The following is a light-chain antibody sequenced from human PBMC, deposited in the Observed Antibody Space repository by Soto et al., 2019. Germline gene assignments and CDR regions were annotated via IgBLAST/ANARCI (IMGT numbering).Light chain of an antibody. CDR3: AAWDDSLNGSNWV. J-gene: IGLJ3*02. V-gene: IGLV1-44*01. Sequence: QSVLTQPPSASGTPGQRVTISCSGSSSNIGSNTVNWYQQLPGTAPKLLIYSDNQRTSGVPDRFSGSKSGTSASLAISGLQSEDEADYYCAAWDDSLNGSNWVFGGGTKLTVL. CDR2: SDN. CDR1: SSNIGSNT.